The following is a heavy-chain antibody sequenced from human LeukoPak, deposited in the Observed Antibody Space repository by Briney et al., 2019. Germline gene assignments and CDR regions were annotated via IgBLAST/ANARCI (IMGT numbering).Heavy chain of an antibody. CDR3: ARLDIWGEYSSGWRRGSYYYYGMDV. D-gene: IGHD6-19*01. CDR1: GVSISSSSYY. Sequence: PSETLSLTCTVSGVSISSSSYYWGWIRQPPGKGLEWIGSIYYSGSTYYNPSLKSRVTISVDTSKNQFSLKLSSVTAADTAVYYCARLDIWGEYSSGWRRGSYYYYGMDVWGQGTTVTVSS. CDR2: IYYSGST. V-gene: IGHV4-39*01. J-gene: IGHJ6*02.